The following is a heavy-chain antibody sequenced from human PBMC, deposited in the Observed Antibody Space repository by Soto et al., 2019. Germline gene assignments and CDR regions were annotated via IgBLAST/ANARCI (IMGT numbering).Heavy chain of an antibody. CDR2: IYYSGST. CDR3: ARGSGYRPFDY. J-gene: IGHJ4*02. D-gene: IGHD3-3*01. V-gene: IGHV4-59*01. Sequence: SETLSLTCTVSGGSISSYYWSWIRQPPGKGLEWIGYIYYSGSTNYDPSLKSRVTISVDTSKNQFSLKLSSVTAADTAVYYCARGSGYRPFDYWGQGTLVTVSS. CDR1: GGSISSYY.